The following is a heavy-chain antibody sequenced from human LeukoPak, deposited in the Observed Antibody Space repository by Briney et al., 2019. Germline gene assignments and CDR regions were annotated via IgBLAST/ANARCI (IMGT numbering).Heavy chain of an antibody. V-gene: IGHV3-21*04. D-gene: IGHD3-22*01. CDR2: ISSSSSYI. J-gene: IGHJ3*02. Sequence: GGSLRLSCAASGFTFNAYTMNWVRLAPGKGLEWVSSISSSSSYIYYADSVKGRFTISRDNAKNSLYLQMNSLRAEDTAVYYCARDWYYYDSSGYYRNNDAFDIWGQGTMVTVSS. CDR1: GFTFNAYT. CDR3: ARDWYYYDSSGYYRNNDAFDI.